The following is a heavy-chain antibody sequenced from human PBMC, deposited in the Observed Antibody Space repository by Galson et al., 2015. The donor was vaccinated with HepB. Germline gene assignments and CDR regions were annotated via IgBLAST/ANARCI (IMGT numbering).Heavy chain of an antibody. V-gene: IGHV3-23*01. Sequence: SLRLSCAASGFTFSSYPMNWVRQAPGKGLECVSGISGSGDTTYYTDSVKGRFTISRDNSKNTLFLQMNSLRAEDSAVYYCAKDLRGETPLWFGMSDYWGQGILVTVSS. D-gene: IGHD3-10*01. J-gene: IGHJ4*02. CDR2: ISGSGDTT. CDR3: AKDLRGETPLWFGMSDY. CDR1: GFTFSSYP.